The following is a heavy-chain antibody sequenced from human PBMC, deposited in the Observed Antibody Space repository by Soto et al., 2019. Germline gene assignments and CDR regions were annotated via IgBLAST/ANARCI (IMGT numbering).Heavy chain of an antibody. D-gene: IGHD3-3*02. V-gene: IGHV3-23*01. J-gene: IGHJ1*01. Sequence: GGSLRLSCAASGFTFSSYAMSWVRQAPGKGLEWVSAISGSGGSTYYADSVKGRFTISRGNAKNTLYLQMNSLRAEDTAVYYCAKDVLAAGTRFDEYFQHWGQGTLVTVSS. CDR1: GFTFSSYA. CDR3: AKDVLAAGTRFDEYFQH. CDR2: ISGSGGST.